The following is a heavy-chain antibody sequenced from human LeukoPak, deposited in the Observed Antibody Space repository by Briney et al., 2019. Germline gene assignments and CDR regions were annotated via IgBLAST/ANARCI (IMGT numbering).Heavy chain of an antibody. V-gene: IGHV1-69*04. CDR3: AREGSGYEPSYDY. CDR2: IIPILGIA. J-gene: IGHJ4*02. D-gene: IGHD5-12*01. CDR1: GYTFTSYD. Sequence: SVKVSCKASGYTFTSYDINWVRQAPGQGLEWMGRIIPILGIANYAQKFQGRVTITADKSTSTAYMELSSLRSEDTAVYYCAREGSGYEPSYDYWGQGTLVTVSS.